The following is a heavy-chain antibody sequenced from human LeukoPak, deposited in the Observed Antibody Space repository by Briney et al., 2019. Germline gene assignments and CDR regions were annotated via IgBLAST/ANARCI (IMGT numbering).Heavy chain of an antibody. D-gene: IGHD3-22*01. CDR1: GFTFSGYT. CDR3: ARENYYDSSAYLDH. V-gene: IGHV3-33*08. Sequence: PGGSLRHSCAASGFTFSGYTMSWVRHAPGKGLEWVAVVWSDGSNKYYADSVKGRFTISKDHSKNTLYLSLDSLRAEDTAVYYCARENYYDSSAYLDHWGQGTLVTVSS. J-gene: IGHJ4*02. CDR2: VWSDGSNK.